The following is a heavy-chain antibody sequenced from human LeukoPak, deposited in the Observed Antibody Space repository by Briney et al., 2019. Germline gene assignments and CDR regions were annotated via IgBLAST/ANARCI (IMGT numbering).Heavy chain of an antibody. J-gene: IGHJ6*03. D-gene: IGHD6-13*01. CDR2: LSSSGVRT. CDR1: GFTLSSFA. Sequence: PGGSLRLSCTASGFTLSSFAMSWVRQAPGKGLELVSTLSSSGVRTYYADSVKGRFTISRDNSLNTVFLQMNSLRGEDTAIYYCAKNKGQLVPNYCMNVWGKGTTVTVS. CDR3: AKNKGQLVPNYCMNV. V-gene: IGHV3-23*01.